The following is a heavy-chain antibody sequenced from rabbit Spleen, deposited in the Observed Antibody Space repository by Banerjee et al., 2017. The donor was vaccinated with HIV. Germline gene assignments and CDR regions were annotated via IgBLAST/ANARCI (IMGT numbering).Heavy chain of an antibody. CDR1: GFSFSSSDY. D-gene: IGHD2-1*01. CDR2: IAGSSSGFI. V-gene: IGHV1S40*01. Sequence: QSLEESGGDLVKPGASLTLTCTASGFSFSSSDYMCWVRQAPGKGLEWISCIAGSSSGFIYSATWAKGRFTCSKTSSTTVTLQMTSLTDADTATYFCARSAGDSGGFKLWGPGTLVTVS. J-gene: IGHJ4*01. CDR3: ARSAGDSGGFKL.